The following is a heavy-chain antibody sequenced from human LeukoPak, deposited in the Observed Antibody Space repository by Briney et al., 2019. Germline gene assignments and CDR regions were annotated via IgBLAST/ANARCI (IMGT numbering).Heavy chain of an antibody. V-gene: IGHV3-7*01. CDR1: GFTFSASW. J-gene: IGHJ4*02. Sequence: GGSLRLSCVASGFTFSASWMTWVRQAPGKGLEWVANIKQDGSEKYYVDSVKGRFTISRDNAKNSLYLQMNSLRAEDTAVYYCARGFGFGEFYYFDYWGQGTLVTVSS. CDR2: IKQDGSEK. CDR3: ARGFGFGEFYYFDY. D-gene: IGHD3-10*01.